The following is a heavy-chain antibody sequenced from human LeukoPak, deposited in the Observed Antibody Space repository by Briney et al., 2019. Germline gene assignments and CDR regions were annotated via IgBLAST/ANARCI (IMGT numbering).Heavy chain of an antibody. Sequence: PGRSLRLSCAASGFTFSSYAFHWVRQAPGKGLEWVALISDLESGSNEYYAASVKGRFTISRDNSRKTLSLQMNTLRIEDTAVYYCARSRGYCGGEAQCDFTYWGQGTLVTVSS. CDR1: GFTFSSYA. CDR2: ISDLESGSNE. J-gene: IGHJ4*02. V-gene: IGHV3-30-3*01. D-gene: IGHD2-21*01. CDR3: ARSRGYCGGEAQCDFTY.